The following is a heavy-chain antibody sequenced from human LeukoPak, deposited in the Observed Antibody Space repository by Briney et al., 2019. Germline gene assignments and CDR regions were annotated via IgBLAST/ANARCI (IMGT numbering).Heavy chain of an antibody. D-gene: IGHD2-21*02. CDR1: GGSISSYY. J-gene: IGHJ4*02. V-gene: IGHV4-59*01. CDR3: ARVFRYCGGDCYPHFDY. CDR2: IYYSGST. Sequence: SETLSLTCTVSGGSISSYYWSWIRQPPGKGLEWIGYIYYSGSTNYNPSLKSRVTISVDTSKNQFSLKLSSVTAADTAVYYCARVFRYCGGDCYPHFDYWGQGTLVTVSS.